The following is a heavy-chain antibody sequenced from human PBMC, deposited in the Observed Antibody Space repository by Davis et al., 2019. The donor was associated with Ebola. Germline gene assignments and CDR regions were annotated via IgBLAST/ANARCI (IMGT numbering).Heavy chain of an antibody. D-gene: IGHD3-3*01. CDR2: INHSGST. Sequence: MPSETLSLTCAVYGGSFSGYYWSWIRQPPGKWLEWIGEINHSGSTNYNPSLKSRVTISVDTSKNQFSLKLSSVTAADTAVYYCARDRGVKVIMASYYYYGMDVWGQGTTVTVSS. CDR3: ARDRGVKVIMASYYYYGMDV. CDR1: GGSFSGYY. J-gene: IGHJ6*02. V-gene: IGHV4-34*01.